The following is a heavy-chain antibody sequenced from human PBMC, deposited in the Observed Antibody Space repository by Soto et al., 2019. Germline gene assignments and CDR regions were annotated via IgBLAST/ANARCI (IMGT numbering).Heavy chain of an antibody. Sequence: PGGSLRLSCSASGFTFSNYWMNWVRQAPGKGLEWVANIKPEGGEEYYVDSVKGRFTISRDNAKNSLYLQMNNLRDDDTALYYCVRDAHRGGDYDYWGQGARVTVAS. V-gene: IGHV3-7*01. CDR2: IKPEGGEE. J-gene: IGHJ4*02. D-gene: IGHD3-16*01. CDR1: GFTFSNYW. CDR3: VRDAHRGGDYDY.